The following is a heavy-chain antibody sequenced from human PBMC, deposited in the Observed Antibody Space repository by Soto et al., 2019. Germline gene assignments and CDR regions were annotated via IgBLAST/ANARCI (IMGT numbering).Heavy chain of an antibody. V-gene: IGHV4-39*01. Sequence: SETLSLTCTVSGGSISSSSYYWGWIRQPPGKGLEWIGSIYYSGSTYYNPSLKSRVTISVDTSKNQFSLKLSSVTAADTAVYYCARHACSDFWSGYRQYNWFDPWGQGTLVTVSS. CDR3: ARHACSDFWSGYRQYNWFDP. D-gene: IGHD3-3*01. CDR2: IYYSGST. J-gene: IGHJ5*02. CDR1: GGSISSSSYY.